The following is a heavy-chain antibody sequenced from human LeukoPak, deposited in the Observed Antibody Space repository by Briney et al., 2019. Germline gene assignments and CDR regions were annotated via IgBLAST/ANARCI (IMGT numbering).Heavy chain of an antibody. Sequence: PGGSLRLSCAASGFTFSSYEMNWVRQPPGKGLEWVSDIHNSGNYIYYADSVRRRFTISRDNAKNSLYLQMTSLTAEDTAVYYCARDKEGRGLTNLDYWGQGSLVTVSS. CDR2: IHNSGNYI. V-gene: IGHV3-48*03. J-gene: IGHJ4*02. CDR3: ARDKEGRGLTNLDY. D-gene: IGHD3-10*01. CDR1: GFTFSSYE.